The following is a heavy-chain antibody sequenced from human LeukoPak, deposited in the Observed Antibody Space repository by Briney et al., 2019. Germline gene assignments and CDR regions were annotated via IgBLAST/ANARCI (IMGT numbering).Heavy chain of an antibody. CDR1: GFTFNNYG. J-gene: IGHJ4*02. CDR3: ARDLPNGFFDY. D-gene: IGHD1-1*01. Sequence: PGGSLRLSCAASGFTFNNYGLSWVRQAPGKGLEWVSGISGSGGNTYYADSVKGRFTISRDNAKNSLYLQMNSLRAEGTAVYYCARDLPNGFFDYWGQGTLVTVSS. V-gene: IGHV3-23*01. CDR2: ISGSGGNT.